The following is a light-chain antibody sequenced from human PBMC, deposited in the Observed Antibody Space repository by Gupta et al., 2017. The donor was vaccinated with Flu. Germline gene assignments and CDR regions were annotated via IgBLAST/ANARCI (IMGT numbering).Light chain of an antibody. CDR3: QAKDSSVWV. CDR2: EAN. Sequence: NFMLTQPHSVSASPGHPVPISCTRSRCRLASNYVQWYQQRPGSAPNTVIYEANQRPSGVPDRFSGSIDSSTNSASLTIAVRKNEDEDDYDGQAKDSSVWVFGGGTKLTVL. J-gene: IGLJ3*02. CDR1: RCRLASNY. V-gene: IGLV6-57*03.